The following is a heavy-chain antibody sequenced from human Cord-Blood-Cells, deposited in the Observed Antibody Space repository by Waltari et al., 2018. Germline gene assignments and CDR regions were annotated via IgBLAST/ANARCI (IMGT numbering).Heavy chain of an antibody. CDR3: ARSVLVVPAAYAFDI. CDR2: ISSYNGNT. J-gene: IGHJ3*02. Sequence: QVQLVQSGAEVKKPGASVKVSCKASGYTFTSYGISGVRQAPGQGLEGMGWISSYNGNTNYAQKLQGRVTMTTDTSTSTAYMGLRSLRSDDTAVYYWARSVLVVPAAYAFDIWGQGTMVTVSS. V-gene: IGHV1-18*04. CDR1: GYTFTSYG. D-gene: IGHD2-2*01.